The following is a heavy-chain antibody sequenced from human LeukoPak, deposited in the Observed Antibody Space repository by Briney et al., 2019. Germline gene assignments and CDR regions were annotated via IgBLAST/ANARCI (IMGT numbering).Heavy chain of an antibody. V-gene: IGHV3-74*01. CDR2: IRSDGSST. CDR1: GFXFSSYA. CDR3: ARDDYNRH. D-gene: IGHD4-11*01. Sequence: GGSLRLSCAGSGFXFSSYAISWVRQAPGKGLVWVSRIRSDGSSTTYADSVKGRFTISRDNTKNTLYLQMNSLRADDTAVYYCARDDYNRHWGQGTLVTVSS. J-gene: IGHJ4*02.